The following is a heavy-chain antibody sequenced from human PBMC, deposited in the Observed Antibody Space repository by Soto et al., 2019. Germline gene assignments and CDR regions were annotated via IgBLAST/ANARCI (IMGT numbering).Heavy chain of an antibody. CDR1: CGSISSYY. Sequence: SETLSLTCTVSCGSISSYYWSWIRQPPGKGLEWIGYIYYSGSTNYNPSLKSRVTISVDTSKNQFSLKLSSVTAADTAVYYCAAGTQYYYDSSGYPAYWGQGTLVTVSS. CDR2: IYYSGST. D-gene: IGHD3-22*01. V-gene: IGHV4-59*01. J-gene: IGHJ4*02. CDR3: AAGTQYYYDSSGYPAY.